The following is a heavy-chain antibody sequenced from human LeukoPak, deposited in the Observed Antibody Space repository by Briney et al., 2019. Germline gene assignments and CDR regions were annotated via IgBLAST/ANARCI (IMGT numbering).Heavy chain of an antibody. CDR1: GFRFSSYA. CDR3: VKGGQNYDFWRFDY. D-gene: IGHD3-3*01. V-gene: IGHV3-23*01. J-gene: IGHJ4*02. Sequence: GGSLRLSCGASGFRFSSYAMSWVRQAPGKGLEWVSSISGSGGSTYYTDSVKGRFAISKDNSKSTLYLQMNSLGTDDTALYYCVKGGQNYDFWRFDYWGQGTLVTASS. CDR2: ISGSGGST.